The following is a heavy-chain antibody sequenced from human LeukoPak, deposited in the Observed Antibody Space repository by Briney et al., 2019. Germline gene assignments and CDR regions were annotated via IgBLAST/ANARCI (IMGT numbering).Heavy chain of an antibody. Sequence: SETLSLTCTVSGGSISSYYWSWIRQPPGKGLEWIGYIYYSGSTNYNLSLRSRVTISVDTSKNQFSLKLSSVTAADTAVYYCAGALVVVSDAFDIWGQGTMVTVSS. CDR1: GGSISSYY. CDR2: IYYSGST. D-gene: IGHD3-22*01. V-gene: IGHV4-59*01. J-gene: IGHJ3*02. CDR3: AGALVVVSDAFDI.